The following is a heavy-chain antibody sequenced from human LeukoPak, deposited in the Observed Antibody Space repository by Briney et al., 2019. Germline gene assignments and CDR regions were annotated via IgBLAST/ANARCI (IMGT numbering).Heavy chain of an antibody. Sequence: PSETLSLTCTVSGGSISSYYWSWIRQPPGKGLEWIGYIYYSGSTNYNPSLKSRVTISVDTSKNQFSLKLSSVTAADTAVYYCARVWDFWSGYLSAYMDVWGKGTTVTVSS. CDR3: ARVWDFWSGYLSAYMDV. CDR2: IYYSGST. V-gene: IGHV4-59*08. J-gene: IGHJ6*03. CDR1: GGSISSYY. D-gene: IGHD3-3*01.